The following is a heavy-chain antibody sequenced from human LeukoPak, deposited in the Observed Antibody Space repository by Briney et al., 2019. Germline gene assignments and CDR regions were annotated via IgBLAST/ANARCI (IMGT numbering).Heavy chain of an antibody. CDR1: GFTFSQYS. CDR2: ISGSGGST. D-gene: IGHD3-3*01. V-gene: IGHV3-23*01. Sequence: GGSLRLSCAASGFTFSQYSMNWVRQAPGKGLEWVSAISGSGGSTYYADSVKGRFTISRDNSKNTLYLQMNSLRAEDTAVYYCAKCFYDFWSGYCDAFDIWGQGTMVTVSS. J-gene: IGHJ3*02. CDR3: AKCFYDFWSGYCDAFDI.